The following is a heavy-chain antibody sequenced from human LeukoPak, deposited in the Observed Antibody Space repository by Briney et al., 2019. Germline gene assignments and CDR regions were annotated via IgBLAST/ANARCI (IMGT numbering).Heavy chain of an antibody. CDR2: ISTSSNTI. CDR3: ARGARSMKAYYFDY. Sequence: GGSLRLSCAASGFTFSSYNMNWVRQAPGKGLEWVSYISTSSNTIYYADSVKGRFTISRDNAKNSLYLQMNSLRAEDTAVYYCARGARSMKAYYFDYWGQGTLSPSPQ. D-gene: IGHD6-6*01. CDR1: GFTFSSYN. V-gene: IGHV3-48*04. J-gene: IGHJ4*02.